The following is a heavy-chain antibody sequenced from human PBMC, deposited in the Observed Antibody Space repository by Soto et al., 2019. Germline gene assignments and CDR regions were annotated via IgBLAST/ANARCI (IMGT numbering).Heavy chain of an antibody. Sequence: QVQLVQSGAEVKKPGSSVKVSCKASGGTFSSYTISWVRQAPGQGLEWMGRIIPILGIANYAQKFQGRVTIXXDKCTSTAYMELSSLRSEDTAVHCWARGRDGYEDYWGQGTLVTVSS. CDR2: IIPILGIA. D-gene: IGHD5-12*01. CDR3: ARGRDGYEDY. CDR1: GGTFSSYT. V-gene: IGHV1-69*02. J-gene: IGHJ4*02.